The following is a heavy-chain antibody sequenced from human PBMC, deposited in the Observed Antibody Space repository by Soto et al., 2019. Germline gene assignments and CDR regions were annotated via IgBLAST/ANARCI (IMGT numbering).Heavy chain of an antibody. CDR2: IYYSGSS. J-gene: IGHJ5*02. D-gene: IGHD4-17*01. V-gene: IGHV4-39*01. CDR1: GGSISSSNYY. Sequence: PSETLSLTCTVSGGSISSSNYYWGWIRQSPGKGLEWIASIYYSGSSWYNPSLQSRVTISVDTSKNQFFLRVKSVTAADTATYHCARHDYGDYLWWFDPWGQGTQVTVSS. CDR3: ARHDYGDYLWWFDP.